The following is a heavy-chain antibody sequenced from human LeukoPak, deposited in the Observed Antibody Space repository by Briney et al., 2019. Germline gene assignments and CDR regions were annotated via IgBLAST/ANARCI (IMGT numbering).Heavy chain of an antibody. J-gene: IGHJ3*02. CDR3: AKDTRYSYESGAFDI. V-gene: IGHV3-9*03. Sequence: GGSLRLSCAASGFTFSSYSMNWVRQAPGKGLEWVSGISWNSGSIGYADSVKGRFTISRDNAKNSLYLQMNSLRAEDMALYYCAKDTRYSYESGAFDIWGQGTMVTVSS. CDR1: GFTFSSYS. CDR2: ISWNSGSI. D-gene: IGHD5-18*01.